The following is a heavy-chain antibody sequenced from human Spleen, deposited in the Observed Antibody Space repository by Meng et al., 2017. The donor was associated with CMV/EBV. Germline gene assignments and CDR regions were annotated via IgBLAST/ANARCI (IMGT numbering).Heavy chain of an antibody. J-gene: IGHJ4*02. CDR3: AKGRRGITIFGVADFDY. CDR2: LSGSGGYT. D-gene: IGHD3-3*01. V-gene: IGHV3-23*01. Sequence: GGSLRLSCAASGFTFRSYIMSWVRQAPGKGLEWVSALSGSGGYTYYADSVKGRFTISRDNSKNTLYLQMNSLRAEDTAVYYCAKGRRGITIFGVADFDYWGQGTLVTVS. CDR1: GFTFRSYI.